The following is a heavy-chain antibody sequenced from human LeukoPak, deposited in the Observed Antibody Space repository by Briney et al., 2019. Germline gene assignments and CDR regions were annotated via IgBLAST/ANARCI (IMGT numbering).Heavy chain of an antibody. CDR1: GGTFSSYA. CDR3: ARDYCSRTSCPRPYFDY. Sequence: SVKVSCKATGGTFSSYAISWVRQAPGQGLEWMGGIIPIFGTANYAQKFQGRVTITADESTSTAYMELSSLRSEDTAVYYCARDYCSRTSCPRPYFDYWGQGTLVTVSS. D-gene: IGHD2-2*01. CDR2: IIPIFGTA. J-gene: IGHJ4*02. V-gene: IGHV1-69*01.